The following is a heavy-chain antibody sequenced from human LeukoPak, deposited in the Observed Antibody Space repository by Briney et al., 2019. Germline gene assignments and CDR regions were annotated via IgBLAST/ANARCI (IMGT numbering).Heavy chain of an antibody. V-gene: IGHV4-30-4*01. Sequence: SQTLSLTCTVSGASISSGDYYWSWIRQPPGTGLEWIGYIRYSGNSYYNPSLKSRVTISIDTSKNQFSLKLSSVTAADTAVYYCARPKGRGCNGGTCYTDWFDPWGQGTLVTVSS. CDR1: GASISSGDYY. J-gene: IGHJ5*02. CDR3: ARPKGRGCNGGTCYTDWFDP. D-gene: IGHD2-15*01. CDR2: IRYSGNS.